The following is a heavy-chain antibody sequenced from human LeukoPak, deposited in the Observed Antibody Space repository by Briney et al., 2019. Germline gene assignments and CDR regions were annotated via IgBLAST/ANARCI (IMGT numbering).Heavy chain of an antibody. J-gene: IGHJ4*02. CDR3: ARVASTGPFDY. CDR1: GGSISSSSYY. Sequence: SETLSLTCTVSGGSISSSSYYWGWIRQPPGKGLEWIGSIYYSGSTDYNPSLKSRVTMSVDTSKNQFSLKLRSVTAADTALYYCARVASTGPFDYWGQGTLVTVSS. V-gene: IGHV4-39*07. CDR2: IYYSGST. D-gene: IGHD2-8*02.